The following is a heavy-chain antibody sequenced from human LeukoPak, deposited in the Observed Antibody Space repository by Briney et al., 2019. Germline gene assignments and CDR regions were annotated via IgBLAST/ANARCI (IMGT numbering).Heavy chain of an antibody. CDR3: ARLDAASGWYDAFDI. Sequence: SETLSLTCTVSGGSINSFYWGWIRQPPGMGLEWVGYIYYSGSTNYNPSLRSRVTVSVDTSKKQFSLRLNSVTPADTAVYYCARLDAASGWYDAFDIWGRGTMVTVSS. CDR1: GGSINSFY. J-gene: IGHJ3*02. CDR2: IYYSGST. V-gene: IGHV4-59*01. D-gene: IGHD6-19*01.